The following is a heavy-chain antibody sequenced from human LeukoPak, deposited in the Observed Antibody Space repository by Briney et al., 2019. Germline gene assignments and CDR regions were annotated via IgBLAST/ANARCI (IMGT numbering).Heavy chain of an antibody. CDR3: ARHIVVVTANADAFDI. J-gene: IGHJ3*02. V-gene: IGHV3-11*01. CDR2: ISSSGSTI. D-gene: IGHD2-21*02. Sequence: GGSLRLSCAASGFTFSDYYMSWIRQAPGKGLEWVSYISSSGSTIYYADSVKGRFTISRDNAKSSLYLQMNSLRAEDTAVYYCARHIVVVTANADAFDIWGQGTMVTVSS. CDR1: GFTFSDYY.